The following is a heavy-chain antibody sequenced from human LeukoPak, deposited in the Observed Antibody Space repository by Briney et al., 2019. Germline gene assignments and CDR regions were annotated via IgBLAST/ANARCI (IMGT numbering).Heavy chain of an antibody. CDR2: IYYRGST. CDR3: ARVLNSGYSDY. Sequence: SETLSLTCTVSGGSVTGYYWSWIRQPPGKGLEWIGYIYYRGSTNHNPSLKSRVTISVDTSKNQFSLKLSSVTAAGTAVYYCARVLNSGYSDYWGQGTLVTVSS. J-gene: IGHJ4*02. D-gene: IGHD1-26*01. V-gene: IGHV4-59*02. CDR1: GGSVTGYY.